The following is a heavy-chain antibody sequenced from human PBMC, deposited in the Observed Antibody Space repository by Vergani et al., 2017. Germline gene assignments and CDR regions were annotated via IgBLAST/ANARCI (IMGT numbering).Heavy chain of an antibody. J-gene: IGHJ5*02. CDR1: GASINNDFYY. V-gene: IGHV4-61*02. Sequence: QVQLQESGPGLVKPSQTLSLTCTVSGASINNDFYYWHWIRQPAGKGLEWIGRIYVSGITDYNSSLQSRVSMSVDTSKNQFSLTLTSVTAADTAVYYCATGYYDSSGLWFDPWGQGTLVTVSS. D-gene: IGHD3-22*01. CDR2: IYVSGIT. CDR3: ATGYYDSSGLWFDP.